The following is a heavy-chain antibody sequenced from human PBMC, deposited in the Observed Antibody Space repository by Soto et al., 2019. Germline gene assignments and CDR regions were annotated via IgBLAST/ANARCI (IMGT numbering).Heavy chain of an antibody. J-gene: IGHJ3*02. Sequence: PSETMSLTCAVYGGSFSGYYCSWIRQPTGKGLEWIGEINHSGSTNYNPSLKSRVTISVDTSKNQFSLKLSSVTAADTAVYYCARGQISIRGVILSSCDIWGQGTMVTVSS. CDR1: GGSFSGYY. V-gene: IGHV4-34*01. CDR2: INHSGST. CDR3: ARGQISIRGVILSSCDI. D-gene: IGHD3-10*01.